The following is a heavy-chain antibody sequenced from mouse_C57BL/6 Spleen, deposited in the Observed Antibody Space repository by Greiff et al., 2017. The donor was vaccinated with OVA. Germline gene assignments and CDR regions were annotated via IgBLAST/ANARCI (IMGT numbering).Heavy chain of an antibody. D-gene: IGHD2-4*01. Sequence: VQLKESGGGLVKPGGSLKLSCAASGFTFSSYAMSWVRQTPEKRLEWVATISDGGSYTYYPDNVKGRFTISRDNAKNNLYLQMSHLKSEDTAMYYCARGGDYDSSYAMDYWGQGTSVTVSS. V-gene: IGHV5-4*01. CDR2: ISDGGSYT. CDR1: GFTFSSYA. J-gene: IGHJ4*01. CDR3: ARGGDYDSSYAMDY.